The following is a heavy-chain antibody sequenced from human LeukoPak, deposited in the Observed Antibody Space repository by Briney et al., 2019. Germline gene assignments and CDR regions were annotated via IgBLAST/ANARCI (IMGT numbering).Heavy chain of an antibody. CDR1: GFTFDDYA. CDR2: INPSGGST. Sequence: NAGGSLRLSCAASGFTFDDYAMHWVRQAPGQGLEWMGIINPSGGSTSYAQKFQGRVTMTRDTSTSTVYMELSSLRSEDTAVYYCAREGLELSSSTDYWGQGTLVTVSS. CDR3: AREGLELSSSTDY. D-gene: IGHD1-7*01. V-gene: IGHV1-46*02. J-gene: IGHJ4*02.